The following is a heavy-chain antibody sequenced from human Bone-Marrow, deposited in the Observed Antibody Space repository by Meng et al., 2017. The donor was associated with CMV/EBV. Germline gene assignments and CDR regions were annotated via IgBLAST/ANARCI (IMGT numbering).Heavy chain of an antibody. J-gene: IGHJ6*02. V-gene: IGHV5-51*01. Sequence: GGSLRLSCKGSGYSFTSYWIGWVRQMPGKGLEWMGIIYPGDSDTRYSPSFQGQVTISADKSISTAYLQWSSLKASDAAMYYCSRIAAYITIFGVDGGGGGMDVWGQGTTVTVSS. CDR3: SRIAAYITIFGVDGGGGGMDV. CDR2: IYPGDSDT. D-gene: IGHD3-3*01. CDR1: GYSFTSYW.